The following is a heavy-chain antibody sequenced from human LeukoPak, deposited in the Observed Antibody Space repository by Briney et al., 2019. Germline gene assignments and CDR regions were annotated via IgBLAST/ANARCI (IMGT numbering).Heavy chain of an antibody. CDR2: ISSSSSYI. CDR1: GFTVSSNY. D-gene: IGHD6-13*01. J-gene: IGHJ6*03. CDR3: ARDRSSSPWDYYYYMDV. V-gene: IGHV3-21*01. Sequence: PGGSLRLSCAVSGFTVSSNYMSWVRQAPGKGLEWVSSISSSSSYIYYADSVKGRFTISRDNAKNSLYLQMNSLRAEDTAVYYCARDRSSSPWDYYYYMDVWGKGTTVTVSS.